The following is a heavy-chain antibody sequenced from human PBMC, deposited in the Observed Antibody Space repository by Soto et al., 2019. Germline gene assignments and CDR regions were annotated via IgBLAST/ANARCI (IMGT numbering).Heavy chain of an antibody. D-gene: IGHD5-12*01. CDR2: ISYDGSNK. CDR1: GFTFSSYA. V-gene: IGHV3-30-3*01. CDR3: ARDPRRDGYNDPYFDY. J-gene: IGHJ4*02. Sequence: HPGGSLRLSCAASGFTFSSYAMHWVRQAPGKGLEWVAVISYDGSNKYYADSVKGRFTISRDNSKNTLYLQMNSLRAEDTAVYYCARDPRRDGYNDPYFDYWGQGTLVTVSS.